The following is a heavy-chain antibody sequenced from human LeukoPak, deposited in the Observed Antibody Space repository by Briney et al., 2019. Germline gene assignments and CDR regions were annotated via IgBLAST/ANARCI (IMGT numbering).Heavy chain of an antibody. CDR1: GFTFSSYA. CDR2: ISGSGGST. Sequence: GGSLRLSCAASGFTFSSYAMSWVRQAPGKGLEWVSAISGSGGSTYYADSVKGRFTISRDNSKNTPYLQMNSLRAEDTAVYYCASAYYDILTGYSAIDKFDYWGQGTLVTVSS. CDR3: ASAYYDILTGYSAIDKFDY. J-gene: IGHJ4*02. V-gene: IGHV3-23*01. D-gene: IGHD3-9*01.